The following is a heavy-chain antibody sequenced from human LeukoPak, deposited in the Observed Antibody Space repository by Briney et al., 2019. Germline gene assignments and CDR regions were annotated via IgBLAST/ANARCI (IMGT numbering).Heavy chain of an antibody. J-gene: IGHJ4*02. Sequence: GGSLRLSCAASGLTFSSYAMSWVRQAPGKGLEWVSTISGSGGTTYYADSVKGRFTISRDSSKNTVNLRMNGLRADDTALYYCAPFSGYSHGLGEPFDYWGQGTLVTVSS. CDR1: GLTFSSYA. V-gene: IGHV3-23*01. D-gene: IGHD5-18*01. CDR2: ISGSGGTT. CDR3: APFSGYSHGLGEPFDY.